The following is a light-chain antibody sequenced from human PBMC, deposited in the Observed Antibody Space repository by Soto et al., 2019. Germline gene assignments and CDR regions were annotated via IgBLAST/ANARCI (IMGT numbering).Light chain of an antibody. Sequence: EVVLTQSPGTLSLSPGEGATLSCRASQRIISSYLAWYQHKPGQAPRLLIYGVSSRATGVPDRFSGSGSGTDLNLTISRLEPEDFAVYYCQQYGNSVPFTFGQGTKLEIK. CDR2: GVS. J-gene: IGKJ2*01. CDR1: QRIISSY. V-gene: IGKV3-20*01. CDR3: QQYGNSVPFT.